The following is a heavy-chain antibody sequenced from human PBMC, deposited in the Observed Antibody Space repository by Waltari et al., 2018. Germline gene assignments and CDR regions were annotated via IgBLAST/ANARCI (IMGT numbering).Heavy chain of an antibody. V-gene: IGHV4-34*02. D-gene: IGHD3-10*01. CDR1: GGSFSGYH. CDR3: ARGGVPDYYGSGSPYRNWFDP. Sequence: QVQLKQWGAGTLKPSDTLSLTCGVYGGSFSGYHWTWVRQSPGKGLEWIGEINNGGGTNYSPSLKSRVTISVDASKNQFSLFVRSVTAADTAVYYCARGGVPDYYGSGSPYRNWFDPWGQGTPVTVSS. CDR2: INNGGGT. J-gene: IGHJ5*02.